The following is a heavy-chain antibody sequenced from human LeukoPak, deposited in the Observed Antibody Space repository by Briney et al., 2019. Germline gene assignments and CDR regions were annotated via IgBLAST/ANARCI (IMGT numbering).Heavy chain of an antibody. Sequence: ASVKVSCKASGYTFTGYYMHWVRQAPGQGLEWMGWINPNSGGTNYAQKFQGRVTMTRDTSISTAYMELSRLRSDDTAVYYCAREQGTLRKRDNWFDPWGQGTLVTVSS. D-gene: IGHD4-17*01. J-gene: IGHJ5*02. CDR2: INPNSGGT. V-gene: IGHV1-2*02. CDR1: GYTFTGYY. CDR3: AREQGTLRKRDNWFDP.